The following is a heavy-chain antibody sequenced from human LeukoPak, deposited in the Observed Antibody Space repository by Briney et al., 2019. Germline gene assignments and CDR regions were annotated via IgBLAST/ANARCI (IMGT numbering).Heavy chain of an antibody. V-gene: IGHV1-2*02. CDR1: GYTFTSYG. D-gene: IGHD3-22*01. CDR2: INPNSGGT. CDR3: ARGIQSPSFHYDSSGYYYDY. Sequence: ASVKVSCKASGYTFTSYGISWVRQAPGQGLEWMGWINPNSGGTNYEQKFQGRVTMTRDTSISTAYMELSSLRSDDTDVYYCARGIQSPSFHYDSSGYYYDYWGRGTLVTVSS. J-gene: IGHJ4*02.